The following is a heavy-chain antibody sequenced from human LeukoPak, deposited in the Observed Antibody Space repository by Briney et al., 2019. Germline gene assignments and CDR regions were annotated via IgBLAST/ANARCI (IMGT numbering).Heavy chain of an antibody. Sequence: GASVKVSCKASGYTFTGYYMHWVRQAPGQGLEWMGWINPDNGGTNYAQKFQGRVTMTRDMSISTAYMELSRLRSEDTAVYYCARDPQNWGYYFDYWGQGTLVTVSS. J-gene: IGHJ4*02. CDR3: ARDPQNWGYYFDY. CDR2: INPDNGGT. V-gene: IGHV1-2*02. D-gene: IGHD3-16*01. CDR1: GYTFTGYY.